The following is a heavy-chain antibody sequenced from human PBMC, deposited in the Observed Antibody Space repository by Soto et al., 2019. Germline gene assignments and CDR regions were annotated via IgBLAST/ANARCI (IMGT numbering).Heavy chain of an antibody. V-gene: IGHV3-30*18. Sequence: QVQLVESGGGVVQPGRSLRLSCAASGFTFSSYGMHWVRQAPGKGLEWVAVISYDGSNKYYADTVKGRFTIARGNPNNARNLQMGSLWAEDTAVFYCEKGVVVATTYFKHWGQGTLVTVSS. CDR3: EKGVVVATTYFKH. J-gene: IGHJ1*01. D-gene: IGHD2-15*01. CDR1: GFTFSSYG. CDR2: ISYDGSNK.